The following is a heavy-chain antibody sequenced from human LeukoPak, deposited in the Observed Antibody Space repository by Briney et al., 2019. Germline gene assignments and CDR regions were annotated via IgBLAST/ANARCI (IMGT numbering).Heavy chain of an antibody. J-gene: IGHJ5*02. D-gene: IGHD3-16*01. CDR2: INHSGST. CDR1: GGSFSGCY. Sequence: PSETPSLTCAVYGGSFSGCYWSWIRQPPGKGLEWIGEINHSGSTNYNPSLKSRVTISVDTSKNQFSLKLNSVTAADTAVYYCARHYGPWGQGTLVTVSS. CDR3: ARHYGP. V-gene: IGHV4-34*01.